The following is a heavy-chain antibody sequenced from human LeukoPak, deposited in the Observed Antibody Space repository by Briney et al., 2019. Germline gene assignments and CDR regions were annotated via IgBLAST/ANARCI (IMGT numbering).Heavy chain of an antibody. V-gene: IGHV1-24*01. J-gene: IGHJ5*02. CDR3: ATVWHGSGSYSIGNWFDP. Sequence: ASVKVSCKVSGYTLTELSMHWVRQAPGKGLERMGGFDPEDGETIYAQKFQGRVTMTEDTSTDTAYMELSSLRSEDTAVYYCATVWHGSGSYSIGNWFDPWGQGTLVTVSS. D-gene: IGHD3-10*01. CDR1: GYTLTELS. CDR2: FDPEDGET.